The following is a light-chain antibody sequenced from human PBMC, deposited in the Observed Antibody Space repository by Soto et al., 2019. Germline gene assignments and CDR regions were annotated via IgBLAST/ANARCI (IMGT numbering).Light chain of an antibody. J-gene: IGKJ1*01. Sequence: EVGSRQSPAMLLVYPGEGATLSCRASRGSGDTLAWDQHEPGQAPRLLISVASTRATGIPARFSSSESGTKFTLTSVSLQPDYFASSTYQHHNSYSEAFGQGTKVDI. CDR3: QHHNSYSEA. CDR1: RGSGDT. CDR2: VAS. V-gene: IGKV3-15*01.